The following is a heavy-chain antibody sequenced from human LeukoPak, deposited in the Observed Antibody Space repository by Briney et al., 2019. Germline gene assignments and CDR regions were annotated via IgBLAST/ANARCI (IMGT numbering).Heavy chain of an antibody. CDR3: ARLPGGLGRYYFEY. Sequence: ASVKVSCKASGYTFTSYAIHWVRQAPGQRLEWMGWINPANGITKYSQKFQGRVTITSDTSASTAHMELSGLRSEDAAVYYCARLPGGLGRYYFEYGGQGTLVAVSS. D-gene: IGHD3-16*02. CDR2: INPANGIT. J-gene: IGHJ4*02. V-gene: IGHV1-3*01. CDR1: GYTFTSYA.